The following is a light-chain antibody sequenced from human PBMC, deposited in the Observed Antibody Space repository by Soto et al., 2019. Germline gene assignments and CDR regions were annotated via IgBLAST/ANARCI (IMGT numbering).Light chain of an antibody. CDR2: GAS. CDR3: QQFGYLPFT. CDR1: ESVGSIY. Sequence: EIVLTQSPGTLSLSPGEGATLSCRASESVGSIYLGWYQQKPGQAPRLLISGASSRATGIPDRFSGSGSGTDFTLTISRLEPEDFAVYYCQQFGYLPFTFGQGTKLQIK. J-gene: IGKJ2*01. V-gene: IGKV3-20*01.